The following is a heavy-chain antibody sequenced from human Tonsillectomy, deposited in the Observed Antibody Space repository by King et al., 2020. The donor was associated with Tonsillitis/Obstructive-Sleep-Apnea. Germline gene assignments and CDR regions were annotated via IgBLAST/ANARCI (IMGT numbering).Heavy chain of an antibody. CDR3: AKGRDSNAPGP. CDR2: ISVSGGST. D-gene: IGHD2-21*02. CDR1: GVTFSSYA. Sequence: VQLVESGGGLVQPGGSLRLSCAASGVTFSSYAMSWVRQAPGKGLEWVSAISVSGGSTYTAATVKGRFTISRDNSKNTLYLQMNSLRAEDMAVYYCAKGRDSNAPGPWGKGTTVTVSS. V-gene: IGHV3-23*04. J-gene: IGHJ6*04.